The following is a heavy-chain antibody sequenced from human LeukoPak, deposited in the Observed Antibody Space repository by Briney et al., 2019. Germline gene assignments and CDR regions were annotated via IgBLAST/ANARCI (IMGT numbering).Heavy chain of an antibody. V-gene: IGHV1-69*04. CDR2: IIPILGIA. D-gene: IGHD3-3*01. CDR1: GGTFSSYA. J-gene: IGHJ6*02. CDR3: ARDLDFWSGYLSYYYGMDV. Sequence: SVKVSCKASGGTFSSYAISWVRQAPGQGLEWMGRIIPILGIANYAQKFQGGVTITADKSTSTAYMELSGLRSEDTAVYYCARDLDFWSGYLSYYYGMDVWGQGTTVTVSS.